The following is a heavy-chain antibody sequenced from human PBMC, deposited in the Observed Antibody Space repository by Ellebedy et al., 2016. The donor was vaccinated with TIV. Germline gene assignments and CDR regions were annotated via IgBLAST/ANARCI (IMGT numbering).Heavy chain of an antibody. CDR3: VMMGSYRHFDY. Sequence: GESLKISCKGSGYRFTSNWIGWVRQMPGKGLEWMAIIYPGDYPGDSDFMYSPSFQGQVTISADKSISTAYLQWSSLKASDTAMYFCVMMGSYRHFDYWGQGTLVTVSS. CDR2: IYPGDYPGDSDF. V-gene: IGHV5-51*01. CDR1: GYRFTSNW. J-gene: IGHJ4*02. D-gene: IGHD3-16*02.